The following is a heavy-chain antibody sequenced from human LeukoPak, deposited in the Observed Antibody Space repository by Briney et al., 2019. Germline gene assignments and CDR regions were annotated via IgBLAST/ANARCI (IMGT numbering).Heavy chain of an antibody. CDR1: GFTFSSYA. CDR3: ARATTVTVGAFDI. Sequence: PGGSLRLSCAASGFTFSSYAMSWVRQAPGKGLEWVSAISGSGGSTYYADSVKGRFTISRDNSKNTLYLQMNSLRAEDTAVYYCARATTVTVGAFDIWGQGTMVTVSS. V-gene: IGHV3-23*01. CDR2: ISGSGGST. J-gene: IGHJ3*02. D-gene: IGHD4-17*01.